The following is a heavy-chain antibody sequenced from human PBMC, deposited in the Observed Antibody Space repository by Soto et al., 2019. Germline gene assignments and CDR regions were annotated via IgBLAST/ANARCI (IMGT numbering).Heavy chain of an antibody. CDR3: ARVPGPSGSGPLFDY. V-gene: IGHV1-18*01. Sequence: QVQLVQSGAEVKKPGASVKVSCKASGYTFTSYGISWVRQAPGQGLEWMGWISAYNGNTNYAQKLQGRVTMTTDTSTSTAYMQPRSLRSVDTAVYYCARVPGPSGSGPLFDYWGQGTLVTVSS. CDR2: ISAYNGNT. D-gene: IGHD3-10*01. CDR1: GYTFTSYG. J-gene: IGHJ4*02.